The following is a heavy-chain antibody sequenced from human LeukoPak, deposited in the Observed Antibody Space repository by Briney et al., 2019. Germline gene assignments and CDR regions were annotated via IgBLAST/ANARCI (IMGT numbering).Heavy chain of an antibody. CDR2: IYYSGST. J-gene: IGHJ3*02. CDR1: GGSINSSSYY. CDR3: ARVGTYYDSSGYPTTYDAFDI. D-gene: IGHD3-22*01. Sequence: SETLSHTCTVSGGSINSSSYYWGWIRQPPGKGLEWIGSIYYSGSTYYNPSLKSRVTISVDTSKNQFSLKLSSVTAADTAVYYCARVGTYYDSSGYPTTYDAFDIWGQGTMVPVSS. V-gene: IGHV4-39*07.